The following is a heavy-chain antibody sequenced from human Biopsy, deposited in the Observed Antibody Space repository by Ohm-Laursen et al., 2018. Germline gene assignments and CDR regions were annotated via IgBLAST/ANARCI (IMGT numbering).Heavy chain of an antibody. J-gene: IGHJ6*02. CDR3: ARETSSSWHYYYIGMDV. CDR2: IFDYGDYE. Sequence: RSLRLSCAASGFTFTSYGMHWGPPAPGKGVGGGAAIFDYGDYEKYRDSVRGRFTISRDNSRDTLYLQMNRLRAEDTAVYYCARETSSSWHYYYIGMDVWGRGTTVTVSS. V-gene: IGHV3-33*01. D-gene: IGHD3-9*01. CDR1: GFTFTSYG.